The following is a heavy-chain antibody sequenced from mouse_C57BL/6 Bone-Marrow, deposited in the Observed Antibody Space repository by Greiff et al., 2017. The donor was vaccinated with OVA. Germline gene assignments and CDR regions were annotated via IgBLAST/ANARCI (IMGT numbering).Heavy chain of an antibody. CDR3: ARSGDYDDFLLAY. CDR1: GYTFTDYY. J-gene: IGHJ3*01. CDR2: INPNNGGT. V-gene: IGHV1-26*01. Sequence: EVKLVESGPELVKPGASVKISCKASGYTFTDYYMNWVKQSHGKSLEWIGDINPNNGGTSYNQKFKGKATLTVDKSSSTAYMELRSLTSEDSAVYYCARSGDYDDFLLAYWGQGTLVTVSA. D-gene: IGHD2-4*01.